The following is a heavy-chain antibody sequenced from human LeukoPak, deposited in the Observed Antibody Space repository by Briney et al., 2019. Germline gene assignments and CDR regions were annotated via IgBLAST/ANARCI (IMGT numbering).Heavy chain of an antibody. CDR1: GGTFSSYA. CDR3: ARGNVEDYYYYYYGMDV. Sequence: SVKVSCKASGGTFSSYAISWVRQAPGQGLEWMGGIIPIFGTANYAQKFQGRVTITADESTSTAYMELSSLRSEDTAVYYCARGNVEDYYYYYYGMDVWGQGTTVTVSS. V-gene: IGHV1-69*13. J-gene: IGHJ6*02. D-gene: IGHD3-16*01. CDR2: IIPIFGTA.